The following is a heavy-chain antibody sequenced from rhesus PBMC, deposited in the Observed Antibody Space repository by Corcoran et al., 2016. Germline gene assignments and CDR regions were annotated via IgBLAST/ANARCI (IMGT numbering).Heavy chain of an antibody. CDR1: GFTLRAYD. CDR2: ISNVGGST. V-gene: IGHV3-59*01. Sequence: EVQLVESGGGLAKPGGSLRLSGEASGFTLRAYDWHWVGRASGKGLEGVSRISNVGGSTWYADSVKGRFTISRENAKNTLYLQMDSLRAEDTAVYYCARGSDAFDFWGQGLRVTVSS. J-gene: IGHJ3*01. CDR3: ARGSDAFDF.